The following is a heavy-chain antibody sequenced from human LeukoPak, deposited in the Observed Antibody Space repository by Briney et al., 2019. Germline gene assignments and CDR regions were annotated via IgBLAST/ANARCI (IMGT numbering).Heavy chain of an antibody. J-gene: IGHJ1*01. D-gene: IGHD2-21*02. Sequence: ASVKVSCKTSGHTFSDYYMYWVRQAPGHGPEWMGWINPNSGGTNYAQRFQGRVTMTRDTSINTAYMELRNLRSDDTAVYYCARGPEDLAVVVTATEYFLHWGQGTLVTVSS. CDR3: ARGPEDLAVVVTATEYFLH. CDR1: GHTFSDYY. V-gene: IGHV1-2*02. CDR2: INPNSGGT.